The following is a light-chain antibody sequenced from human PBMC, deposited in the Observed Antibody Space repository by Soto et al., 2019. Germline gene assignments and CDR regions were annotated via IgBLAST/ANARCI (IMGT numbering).Light chain of an antibody. J-gene: IGLJ2*01. CDR2: DVS. CDR3: CSYAGSSTWV. Sequence: QSVLTQPASVSGSPGQSITISCTGTSSDVGSSNLVSWYQQHPGKAPKLMISDVSKRTSGVSNRFSASKSGNTASLTISGLQAEDEADYSCCSYAGSSTWVFGGGTKLTVL. CDR1: SSDVGSSNL. V-gene: IGLV2-23*02.